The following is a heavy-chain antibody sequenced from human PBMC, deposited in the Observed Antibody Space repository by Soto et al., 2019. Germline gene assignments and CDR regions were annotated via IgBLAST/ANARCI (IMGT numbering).Heavy chain of an antibody. V-gene: IGHV4-59*01. CDR1: GGSISSYY. D-gene: IGHD2-2*01. CDR3: GREAPSSSYFDS. J-gene: IGHJ4*02. CDR2: IYYSGST. Sequence: PSQTLSLTCTVAGGSISSYYWRWIRQPPGKGLEWIGYIYYSGSTNYNPSLKSRVTMSVDTSKNQFSLKLSSVTAADPAVYYCGREAPSSSYFDSGGRETRGTASS.